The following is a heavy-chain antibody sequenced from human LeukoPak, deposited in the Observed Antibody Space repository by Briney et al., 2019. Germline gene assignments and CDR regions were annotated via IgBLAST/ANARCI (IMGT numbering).Heavy chain of an antibody. J-gene: IGHJ6*02. Sequence: GASVKVSCKASGYSFTTYTMHWVRQAPGQRLEWMGWVNGGNGNTEYSEKFQGRLTIGRDTSASTAYMELSSPKSEDTAVYYCARPKYTTSSFDHHYGLDVWGQGTRVIVSS. CDR2: VNGGNGNT. CDR1: GYSFTTYT. V-gene: IGHV1-3*01. D-gene: IGHD2-2*02. CDR3: ARPKYTTSSFDHHYGLDV.